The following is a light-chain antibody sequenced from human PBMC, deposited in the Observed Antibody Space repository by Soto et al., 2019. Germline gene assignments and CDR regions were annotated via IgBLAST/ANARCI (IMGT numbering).Light chain of an antibody. CDR1: SSDVGGYNF. CDR2: DVS. Sequence: QSALTQPASVSGSPGQSITISCTGTSSDVGGYNFVSWYQQHPGKAPKLMIYDVSNRPSGVSNRFSGSKSGSTASLTISGLLADDEADYYCSSYTSSNTVVFGGGTKSPS. CDR3: SSYTSSNTVV. V-gene: IGLV2-14*01. J-gene: IGLJ2*01.